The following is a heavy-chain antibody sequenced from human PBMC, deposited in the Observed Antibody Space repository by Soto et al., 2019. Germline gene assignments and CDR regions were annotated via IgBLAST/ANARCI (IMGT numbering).Heavy chain of an antibody. CDR1: GYSFTSYW. D-gene: IGHD2-15*01. J-gene: IGHJ6*02. CDR3: ARHESAVGYCSGGSCPLDYYGVDV. V-gene: IGHV5-10-1*01. Sequence: PGESLKISCKGSGYSFTSYWISWVRQMPGKGLEWMGRIDPSDSYTNYSPSFQGHVTISADKSISTAYLQWSSLKASDTAMYYCARHESAVGYCSGGSCPLDYYGVDVWGQGTTVTVSS. CDR2: IDPSDSYT.